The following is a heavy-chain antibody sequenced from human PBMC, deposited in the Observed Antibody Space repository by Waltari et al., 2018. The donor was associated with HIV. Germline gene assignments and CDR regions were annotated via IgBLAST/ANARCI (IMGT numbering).Heavy chain of an antibody. V-gene: IGHV1-46*01. J-gene: IGHJ4*02. CDR1: GYTFTSYY. Sequence: QVQLVQSGAEVKKPGASVKVSCKASGYTFTSYYMHWVRQAPGQGLEWMGIINPSGGSTSYAQKFQGRVTMTRDTSTSTVYMELSSLRSEDTAVYYCARDTSQGWELLPPFDYWGQGTLVTVSS. CDR2: INPSGGST. CDR3: ARDTSQGWELLPPFDY. D-gene: IGHD1-26*01.